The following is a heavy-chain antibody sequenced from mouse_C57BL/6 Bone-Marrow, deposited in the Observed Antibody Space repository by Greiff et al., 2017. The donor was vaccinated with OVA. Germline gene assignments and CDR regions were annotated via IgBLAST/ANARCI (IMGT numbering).Heavy chain of an antibody. Sequence: QVPLQQPGAELVMPGASVKLSCKASGYTFTSYWMHWVKQRPGQGLEWIGEIDPSDSYTNYNQKFKGKSTLTVDKSSSTAYMQLSSLTSEDSAVYYCARGDYYGSRSWFAYWGQGTLVTVSA. J-gene: IGHJ3*01. CDR1: GYTFTSYW. CDR2: IDPSDSYT. D-gene: IGHD1-1*01. CDR3: ARGDYYGSRSWFAY. V-gene: IGHV1-69*01.